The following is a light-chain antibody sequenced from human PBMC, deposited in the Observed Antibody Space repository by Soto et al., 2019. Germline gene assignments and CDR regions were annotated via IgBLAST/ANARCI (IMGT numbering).Light chain of an antibody. J-gene: IGLJ2*01. V-gene: IGLV2-8*01. Sequence: QSALTQPPSASGSPGQSVTISCTGTSSDVGGYNYVSWYQQHPGKAPKLMIYEVSKRHSGVPDRISGSKSGNTASLTVSGLQAEDEADYYCSSYAGSNNVVFAGGSKPTVL. CDR3: SSYAGSNNVV. CDR1: SSDVGGYNY. CDR2: EVS.